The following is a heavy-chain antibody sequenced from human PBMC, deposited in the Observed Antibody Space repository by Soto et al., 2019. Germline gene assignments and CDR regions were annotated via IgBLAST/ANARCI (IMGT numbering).Heavy chain of an antibody. D-gene: IGHD6-19*01. CDR3: ERPRYSSGWYGFYFDY. V-gene: IGHV1-18*04. CDR2: ISAYNGNT. J-gene: IGHJ4*02. Sequence: QVQLVQSGAEVKKPGASVKVSCKASGYTFTSYGISWVRQAPGQGLEWMGWISAYNGNTNYAQKLQGRVTMTTDTSTSTAYMDLRSLRSDVTAVYYCERPRYSSGWYGFYFDYWGQGTLVTVSS. CDR1: GYTFTSYG.